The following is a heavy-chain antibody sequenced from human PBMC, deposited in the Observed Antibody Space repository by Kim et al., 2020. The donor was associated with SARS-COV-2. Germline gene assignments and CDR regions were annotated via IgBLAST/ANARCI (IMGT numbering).Heavy chain of an antibody. V-gene: IGHV4-31*03. D-gene: IGHD1-1*01. J-gene: IGHJ4*02. CDR3: ARGGNWRGFDY. Sequence: SETLSLTCTVSGGSITSGSYYWSWIRQHPGKGLEWIGYIYYSGSTYYTPSLKSRVSISLDTSNNQFSLNLTSVTAADTAVYYCARGGNWRGFDYWGQGTLVTVSS. CDR1: GGSITSGSYY. CDR2: IYYSGST.